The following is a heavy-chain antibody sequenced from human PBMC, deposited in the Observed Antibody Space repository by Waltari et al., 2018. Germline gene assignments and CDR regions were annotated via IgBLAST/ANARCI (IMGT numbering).Heavy chain of an antibody. V-gene: IGHV2-5*02. Sequence: QITLKESGPTRVKPTQTLTLTCTFPGFSLGTTGVGVGWVRQPPGKALECLALIYWDDDKRYSPSLKSRLTIAKDTSNNQVVLTMTDMDPVDTATYFCAHRGRYSGGWDAGYFNYWGQGTVVTVSS. CDR1: GFSLGTTGVG. CDR3: AHRGRYSGGWDAGYFNY. CDR2: IYWDDDK. J-gene: IGHJ4*02. D-gene: IGHD6-19*01.